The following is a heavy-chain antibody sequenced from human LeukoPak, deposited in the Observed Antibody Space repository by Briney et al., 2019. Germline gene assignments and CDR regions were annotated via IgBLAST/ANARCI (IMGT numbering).Heavy chain of an antibody. J-gene: IGHJ4*02. Sequence: ASVKVSCKVSGYTLTELSMHWVRQAPGKGLEWMGGFDPEDGETIYAQKLQGRVTMTEDTSTDTAYMELSSLRSEDTAVYYCATGGVLWFGESPNYFDYWGQGTLVTVSS. D-gene: IGHD3-10*01. V-gene: IGHV1-24*01. CDR3: ATGGVLWFGESPNYFDY. CDR2: FDPEDGET. CDR1: GYTLTELS.